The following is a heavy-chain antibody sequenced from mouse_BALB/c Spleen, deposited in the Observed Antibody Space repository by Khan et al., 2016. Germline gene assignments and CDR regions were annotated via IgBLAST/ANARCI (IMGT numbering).Heavy chain of an antibody. CDR2: MWWDDDK. J-gene: IGHJ3*01. CDR3: ARLGNWVMFAY. V-gene: IGHV8-12*01. D-gene: IGHD4-1*01. CDR1: GFSLSTSGMG. Sequence: QVTLKESGPGILQSSQTLSLTCSFSGFSLSTSGMGVGWIRQPSGKGLEWLAHMWWDDDKRYNPALKSRLTISKDTSSNQVFLKIASVDTSDTATSYWARLGNWVMFAYWGQGTLVTVSA.